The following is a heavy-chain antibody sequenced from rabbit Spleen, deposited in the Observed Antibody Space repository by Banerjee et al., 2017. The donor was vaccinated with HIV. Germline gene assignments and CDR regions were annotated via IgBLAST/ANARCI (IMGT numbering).Heavy chain of an antibody. CDR3: ARDVGTSFSTYGMDL. Sequence: QEQLVESGGGLVQPGGSLKLSCKASGFDLSNYGLSWVRQAPGKGLEWIGYIDPIFSSTHYATWVNGRFTISSHNAQNTLYLQLNSLTAADTATYFCARDVGTSFSTYGMDLWGPGTLVTVS. CDR2: IDPIFSST. V-gene: IGHV1S8*01. CDR1: GFDLSNYG. J-gene: IGHJ6*01. D-gene: IGHD8-1*01.